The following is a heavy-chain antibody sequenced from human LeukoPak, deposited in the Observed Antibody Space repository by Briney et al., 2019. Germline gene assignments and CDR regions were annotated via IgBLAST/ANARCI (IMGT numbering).Heavy chain of an antibody. V-gene: IGHV4-39*07. Sequence: SETLSLTCTVSGGYISSSSYYWGWIRQPPGKGLEWIGSIYYSGSTYYNPSLKSRVTISVDTSKNQFSLKLSSVTAADTAVYYCARRPEYYDILTGYFNWFDPWGQGTLVTVSS. J-gene: IGHJ5*02. CDR2: IYYSGST. D-gene: IGHD3-9*01. CDR3: ARRPEYYDILTGYFNWFDP. CDR1: GGYISSSSYY.